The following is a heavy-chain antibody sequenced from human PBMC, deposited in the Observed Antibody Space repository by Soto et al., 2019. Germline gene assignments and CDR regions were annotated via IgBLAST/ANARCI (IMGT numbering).Heavy chain of an antibody. CDR2: ISGSGDYT. Sequence: EVQLLESGGDLVQPGGSLRLSCDASGFTFDIYALSWVRQTPGKGLEWVAAISGSGDYTYYTDSVKGRFTISRDNSKNTLSRQMNNMRVDDTAIYYCAKVDRYSSGCSYYAPEYYYSPMDVWGQGTTVTVSS. V-gene: IGHV3-23*01. D-gene: IGHD6-19*01. CDR3: AKVDRYSSGCSYYAPEYYYSPMDV. CDR1: GFTFDIYA. J-gene: IGHJ6*02.